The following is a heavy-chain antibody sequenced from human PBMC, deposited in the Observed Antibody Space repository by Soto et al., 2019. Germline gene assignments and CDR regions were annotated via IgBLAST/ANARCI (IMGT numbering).Heavy chain of an antibody. Sequence: QVRLVQSGAEVKKHGASVKVSCKASGYTFTSYAMHWVRQAPGQRLEWMGWINAGNGNTKYSQKFQGRVTITRDTSASAAYMELSSRRSEDTAVYYCAFEPGFSGGSRDAFDIWGQGTMVTVSS. D-gene: IGHD2-15*01. CDR2: INAGNGNT. V-gene: IGHV1-3*01. J-gene: IGHJ3*02. CDR1: GYTFTSYA. CDR3: AFEPGFSGGSRDAFDI.